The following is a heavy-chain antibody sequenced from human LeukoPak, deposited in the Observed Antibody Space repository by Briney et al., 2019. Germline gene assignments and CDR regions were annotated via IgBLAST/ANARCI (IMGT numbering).Heavy chain of an antibody. J-gene: IGHJ1*01. D-gene: IGHD2-21*02. Sequence: ASVKVSCKASGYTFTSYGISWVRQAPGQGLEWMGWISAYNGNTNYAQKLQGRVTMTTDTSTSTAYMELRSLRSDDTAVYYCARDFGPYCGGDCYWAFQHWGQGTLVTVSS. V-gene: IGHV1-18*01. CDR3: ARDFGPYCGGDCYWAFQH. CDR2: ISAYNGNT. CDR1: GYTFTSYG.